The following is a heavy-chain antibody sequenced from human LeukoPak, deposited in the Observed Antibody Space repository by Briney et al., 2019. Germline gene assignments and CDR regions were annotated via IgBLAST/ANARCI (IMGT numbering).Heavy chain of an antibody. J-gene: IGHJ6*02. D-gene: IGHD3-3*01. CDR1: GGSFSGYY. CDR3: ARSGLDYDFWSGYSIRSHRYYYGMDA. V-gene: IGHV4-34*01. Sequence: SETLSLTCAVYGGSFSGYYWSWIRQPPGKGLEWIGEINHSGSTNYNPSLKSRVTISVDTSKNQFSLKLSSVTAADTAVYYCARSGLDYDFWSGYSIRSHRYYYGMDAWGQGTTVTVSS. CDR2: INHSGST.